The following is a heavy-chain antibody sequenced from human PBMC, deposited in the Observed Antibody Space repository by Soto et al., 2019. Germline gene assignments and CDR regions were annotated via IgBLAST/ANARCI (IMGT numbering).Heavy chain of an antibody. Sequence: PSETLSLTCAVYGGSFSGHYWTWIRQSPGKGLEWIGDINHSGRVNYSPSLESRVTISLDTSKNQFSLTLGAVTAADTAMYYCSARAYDTNSYYRFDPWGQGTLVTVSS. CDR2: INHSGRV. CDR3: SARAYDTNSYYRFDP. D-gene: IGHD3-22*01. J-gene: IGHJ5*01. CDR1: GGSFSGHY. V-gene: IGHV4-34*01.